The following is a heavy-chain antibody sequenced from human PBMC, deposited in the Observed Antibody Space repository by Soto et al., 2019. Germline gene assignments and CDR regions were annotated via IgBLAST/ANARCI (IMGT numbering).Heavy chain of an antibody. CDR3: AKDSGYNYGYFRWFDP. CDR2: IFYSGST. CDR1: GGSFSGYY. J-gene: IGHJ5*02. D-gene: IGHD5-18*01. V-gene: IGHV4-59*01. Sequence: PSETLSLTRPVYGGSFSGYYWSWIRQPPGRGLEWIGHIFYSGSTNYNPALKSRVTISVDTSKSQFSLKLSSVTAADTAVYYCAKDSGYNYGYFRWFDPWGQGTLVTVS.